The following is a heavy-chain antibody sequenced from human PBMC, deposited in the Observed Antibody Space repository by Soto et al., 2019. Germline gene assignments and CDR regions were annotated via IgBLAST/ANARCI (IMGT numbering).Heavy chain of an antibody. Sequence: GGSLRLSCAASGFTVISSYMSWVRQAPGMGLEWVSVILTGGDTHYADSVKGRFTVSIDNSQNTVYLHMNNLRGEDTATYYCARGYWRLGESYYFDYWGQGTLVTVSS. CDR1: GFTVISSY. J-gene: IGHJ4*02. D-gene: IGHD3-16*01. CDR2: ILTGGDT. CDR3: ARGYWRLGESYYFDY. V-gene: IGHV3-53*01.